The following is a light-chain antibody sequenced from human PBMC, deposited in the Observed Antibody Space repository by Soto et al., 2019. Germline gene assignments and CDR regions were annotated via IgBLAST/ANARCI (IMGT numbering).Light chain of an antibody. CDR1: QDISSY. Sequence: PSSLSASVVDRVTLTCRASQDISSYLAWYQQKPGKAPTLLIYAASTLQSGVPSRFSGSGFGTDFTLTISSLQAEDFASYYCQQLRSYPSTFGGGTKVDIK. CDR2: AAS. CDR3: QQLRSYPST. J-gene: IGKJ4*01. V-gene: IGKV1-9*01.